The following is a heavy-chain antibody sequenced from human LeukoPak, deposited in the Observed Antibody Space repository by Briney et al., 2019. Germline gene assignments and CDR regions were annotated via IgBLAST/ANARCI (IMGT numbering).Heavy chain of an antibody. J-gene: IGHJ4*02. Sequence: PSETLSLTCTVSGGSISSSSYYWGWIRQPPGKGLEWIGYIYYSGSTNYNPSLKSRVTISVDTSKNQFSLKLSSVTAADTAVYYCARTARYGSLQFDYWGQGTLVTVSS. CDR2: IYYSGST. CDR3: ARTARYGSLQFDY. CDR1: GGSISSSSYY. V-gene: IGHV4-61*05. D-gene: IGHD1-1*01.